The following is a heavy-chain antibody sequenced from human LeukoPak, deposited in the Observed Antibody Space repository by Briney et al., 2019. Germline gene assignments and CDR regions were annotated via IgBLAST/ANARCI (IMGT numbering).Heavy chain of an antibody. V-gene: IGHV5-51*01. CDR2: IYLSDSDA. J-gene: IGHJ4*02. CDR1: GXRFTSYC. Sequence: GESLKISFKGSGXRFTSYCIGWVRQMPGKGLEWMGIIYLSDSDARYSPSFQGQVTISADKSISTAYLQWSSLKASDTAMYYCARLVVAGTRYFDYWGQGTLVTVSS. D-gene: IGHD6-19*01. CDR3: ARLVVAGTRYFDY.